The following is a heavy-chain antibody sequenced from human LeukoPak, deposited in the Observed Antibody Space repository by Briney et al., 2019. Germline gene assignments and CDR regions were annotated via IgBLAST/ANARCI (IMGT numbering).Heavy chain of an antibody. CDR3: ARGYSSVGRAFDI. J-gene: IGHJ3*02. D-gene: IGHD6-25*01. V-gene: IGHV4-31*03. CDR2: VYYSGST. CDR1: GGSISSSGYY. Sequence: TLSLTCTVSGGSISSSGYYWTWIRQHPGKGLEWIGYVYYSGSTYYNPSLKSRVTISIDTSKNQFSLKLSSVAAADTAVYYCARGYSSVGRAFDIWGQGTMVTVSS.